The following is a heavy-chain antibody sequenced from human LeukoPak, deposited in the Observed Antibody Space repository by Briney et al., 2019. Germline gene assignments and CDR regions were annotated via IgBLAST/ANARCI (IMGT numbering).Heavy chain of an antibody. V-gene: IGHV1-58*02. J-gene: IGHJ3*02. Sequence: SVKVSCKASGFTFTSSAMQWVRQARGQRLEWIGWIVVGSGNTNYAQKFQERVAITRDMSTSTAYMELSSLRSEDTAVYYCAADLQLLWFGELFDAFDIWGQGTMVTVSS. CDR1: GFTFTSSA. CDR2: IVVGSGNT. D-gene: IGHD3-10*01. CDR3: AADLQLLWFGELFDAFDI.